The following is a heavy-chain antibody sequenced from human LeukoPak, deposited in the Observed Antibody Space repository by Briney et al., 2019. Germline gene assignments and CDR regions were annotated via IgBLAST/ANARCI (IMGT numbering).Heavy chain of an antibody. CDR3: ARDRTYYDILTGYSMSGFDY. CDR1: GFTFSPYW. J-gene: IGHJ4*02. Sequence: GGSLRLSRTASGFTFSPYWMHWVRQAPEKGLVWVSRIRSDGSTTTYADSVKGRFTISRDNAKNTLYLQMNSLRAEDTAVYYCARDRTYYDILTGYSMSGFDYWGQGTLVTVSS. D-gene: IGHD3-9*01. CDR2: IRSDGSTT. V-gene: IGHV3-74*01.